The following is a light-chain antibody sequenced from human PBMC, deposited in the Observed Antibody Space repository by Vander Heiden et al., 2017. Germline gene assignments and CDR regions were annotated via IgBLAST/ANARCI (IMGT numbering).Light chain of an antibody. CDR2: DAS. J-gene: IGKJ1*01. CDR3: QHYNSYWWT. Sequence: DIQMTPSPSTLSASVGDRVTITCRASENVSRWMAWYQQKPEKATKLLVYDASSLQSGVPSRFRGSGSGTEFTLTISSLQPDDVATYYCQHYNSYWWTFGQGTQVEI. CDR1: ENVSRW. V-gene: IGKV1-5*01.